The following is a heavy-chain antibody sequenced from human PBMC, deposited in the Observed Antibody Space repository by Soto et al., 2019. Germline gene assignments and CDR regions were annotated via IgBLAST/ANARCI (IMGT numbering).Heavy chain of an antibody. Sequence: SETLSLTCTVSGGSISSGDYYWSWIRQPPGKGLEWIGYIYYSGSTYYNPSLNSRVTISVDTSKNQFSLKLSSVTAADTAVYYCARGLYSSRGMDVWGQGTTVTVSS. CDR1: GGSISSGDYY. CDR2: IYYSGST. D-gene: IGHD6-13*01. J-gene: IGHJ6*02. V-gene: IGHV4-30-4*01. CDR3: ARGLYSSRGMDV.